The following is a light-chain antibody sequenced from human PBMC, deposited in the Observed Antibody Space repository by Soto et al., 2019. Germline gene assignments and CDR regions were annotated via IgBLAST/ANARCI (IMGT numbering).Light chain of an antibody. CDR3: HLRPRWSRT. CDR1: QTVGVR. V-gene: IGKV3-11*01. J-gene: IGKJ1*01. Sequence: EIVLIQSKATLSASPGERSTLSCRASQTVGVRLAWYQHKPGQAPRLLIYEASNRAAGVPGRFSGSGSGTDFTLTITSLEPEDFAFYYCHLRPRWSRTFGQVSKVDIK. CDR2: EAS.